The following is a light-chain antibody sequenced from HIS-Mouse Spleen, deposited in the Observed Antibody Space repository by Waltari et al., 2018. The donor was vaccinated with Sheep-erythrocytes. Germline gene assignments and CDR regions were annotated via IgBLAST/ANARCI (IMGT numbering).Light chain of an antibody. CDR3: SSYAGSNNWV. V-gene: IGLV2-8*01. CDR1: RSDVGGYNY. CDR2: EVS. J-gene: IGLJ3*02. Sequence: QSALTQPPPASGSPGQSVTISCTGPRSDVGGYNYVSWYQQHPGKAPKLMIYEVSKRPSGVPDRFSGSKSGNTASLTVSGLQAEDEADYYCSSYAGSNNWVFGGGTKLTVL.